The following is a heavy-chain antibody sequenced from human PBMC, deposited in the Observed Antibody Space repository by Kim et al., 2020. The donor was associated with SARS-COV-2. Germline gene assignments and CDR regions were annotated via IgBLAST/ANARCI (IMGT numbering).Heavy chain of an antibody. J-gene: IGHJ4*02. CDR1: GGSISSTNY. D-gene: IGHD5-18*01. V-gene: IGHV4-39*01. CDR3: ARLALGIPKYYFDY. CDR2: IYYSGST. Sequence: SETLSLTCTVSGGSISSTNYWGWIRQPPGKGLEWIGSIYYSGSTYYNPSLKSRVTISVDTSKNQFSLKLSSVTAADTAVYYCARLALGIPKYYFDYWGQGTLVTVSS.